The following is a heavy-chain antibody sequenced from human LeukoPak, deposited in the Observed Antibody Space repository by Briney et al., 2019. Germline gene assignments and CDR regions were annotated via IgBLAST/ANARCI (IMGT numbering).Heavy chain of an antibody. CDR2: IYYSGST. J-gene: IGHJ5*02. CDR1: GGSVSSGTYY. D-gene: IGHD3-10*01. V-gene: IGHV4-61*01. Sequence: SETLSLTCTVSGGSVSSGTYYWSWIRQPPGKGLEWIGYIYYSGSTNYNPSLKSRVTISVDTSKNQFSLKLSSVTAADTAVYYCARGAHYGSGSYSWFDPWGQGTLVTVSS. CDR3: ARGAHYGSGSYSWFDP.